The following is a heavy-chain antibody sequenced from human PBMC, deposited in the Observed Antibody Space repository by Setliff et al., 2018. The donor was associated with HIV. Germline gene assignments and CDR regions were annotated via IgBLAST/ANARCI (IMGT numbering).Heavy chain of an antibody. D-gene: IGHD3-22*01. Sequence: PSETLSLTCAVYGASLSGYYWSWIRQHPGKGLEWIGYIFYSGSTYYNPSLKSRVTISVDTSKNQFSLKLSSVTAADTAVYYCARGLPYYYDSSGYYYFDYWGQGTLVTVSS. V-gene: IGHV4-31*11. CDR1: GASLSGYY. CDR3: ARGLPYYYDSSGYYYFDY. J-gene: IGHJ4*02. CDR2: IFYSGST.